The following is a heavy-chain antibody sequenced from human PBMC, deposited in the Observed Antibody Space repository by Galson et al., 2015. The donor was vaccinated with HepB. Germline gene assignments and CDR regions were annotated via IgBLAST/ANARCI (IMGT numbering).Heavy chain of an antibody. D-gene: IGHD3-10*01. Sequence: SLRLSCAASGFSFSNAWMNWVRQAPGKGLEWVGRLQSKADGGTPDYAAPVKGRFAISRDDSKNTLYLEMKSLKTEDTAVYYCTTDPPYGLGNMWGASDIWGQGTMVTVSA. J-gene: IGHJ3*02. V-gene: IGHV3-15*07. CDR2: LQSKADGGTP. CDR1: GFSFSNAW. CDR3: TTDPPYGLGNMWGASDI.